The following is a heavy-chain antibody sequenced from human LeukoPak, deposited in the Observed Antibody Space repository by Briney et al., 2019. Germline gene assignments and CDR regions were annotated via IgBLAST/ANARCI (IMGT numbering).Heavy chain of an antibody. Sequence: SQTISLTCATSGDSVSSNSAAWDWIRQSPSRGLEWLGRTYYRSKWYNDYAVSVKSRITINPDTSKNQLSLQLNSVTPEDTAVYYCAREELYSSSWYAFDYWGQGTLVTVSS. D-gene: IGHD6-13*01. V-gene: IGHV6-1*01. CDR2: TYYRSKWYN. CDR1: GDSVSSNSAA. CDR3: AREELYSSSWYAFDY. J-gene: IGHJ4*02.